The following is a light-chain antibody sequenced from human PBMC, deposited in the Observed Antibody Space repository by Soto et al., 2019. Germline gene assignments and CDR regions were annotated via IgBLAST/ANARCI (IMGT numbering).Light chain of an antibody. J-gene: IGKJ3*01. V-gene: IGKV1-27*01. CDR3: QKYSSVPV. CDR1: QGIRNF. Sequence: DIQMTQSPTSLSASVGARVTITCRASQGIRNFVAWYQQKQGKAPKLLIYAASTLQSGVPSRFSGSGSGTDFTLPINSLQPEDVATYSCQKYSSVPVFGPGTKVEIK. CDR2: AAS.